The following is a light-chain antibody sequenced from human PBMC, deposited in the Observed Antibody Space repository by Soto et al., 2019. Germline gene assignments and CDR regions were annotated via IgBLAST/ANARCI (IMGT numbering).Light chain of an antibody. Sequence: EIVLTQSPGTLSLSPGERATLSCRAPQSVSSSYLAWYQQKPGQQPKLLIYWASTRESGVPDRCSGSGSGTDFTLTIVSLQAADVAVYYCQQYYTTPRTFGQGTKVDIK. CDR2: WAS. CDR3: QQYYTTPRT. CDR1: QSVSSSY. V-gene: IGKV3-20*01. J-gene: IGKJ1*01.